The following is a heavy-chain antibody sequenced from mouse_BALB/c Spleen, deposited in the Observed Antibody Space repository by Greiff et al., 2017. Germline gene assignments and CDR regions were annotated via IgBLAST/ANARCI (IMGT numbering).Heavy chain of an antibody. Sequence: QVHVKQSGAELVRPGSSVKISCKASGYAFSSYWMNWVKQRPGQGLEWIGQIYPGDGDTNYNGKFKGKATLTADKSSSTAYMQLSSLTSEDSAVYFCARWDPMDYWGQGTSVTVSS. CDR1: GYAFSSYW. CDR3: ARWDPMDY. CDR2: IYPGDGDT. J-gene: IGHJ4*01. V-gene: IGHV1-80*01. D-gene: IGHD4-1*01.